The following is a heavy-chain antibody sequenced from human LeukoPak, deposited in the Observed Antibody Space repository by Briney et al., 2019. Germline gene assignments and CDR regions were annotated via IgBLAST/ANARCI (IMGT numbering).Heavy chain of an antibody. D-gene: IGHD3-22*01. CDR3: ARAYYYDSSGYTVEAFDI. Sequence: SETLSLTCTVSGGSISSYYWSWIRQPPGKGLEWIGYIYYSGGTNYNPSLKSRVTISVDTSKNQFSLKLSSVTAADTAVYYCARAYYYDSSGYTVEAFDIWGQGTMVTVSS. V-gene: IGHV4-59*01. CDR2: IYYSGGT. J-gene: IGHJ3*02. CDR1: GGSISSYY.